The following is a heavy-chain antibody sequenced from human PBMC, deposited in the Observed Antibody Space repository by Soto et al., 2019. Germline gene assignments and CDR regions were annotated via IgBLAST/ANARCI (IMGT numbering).Heavy chain of an antibody. V-gene: IGHV1-46*03. CDR1: GYTFTSYY. CDR3: ARERKPITMIVVVPDAFAI. D-gene: IGHD3-22*01. Sequence: ASVKVSCKASGYTFTSYYMHWVRQAPGQGLEWMGIINPSGGSTSYAQKFQGRVTMTRDTSTSTVYMELSSLRSEDTAVYYCARERKPITMIVVVPDAFAIWGQGTMVTVSS. J-gene: IGHJ3*02. CDR2: INPSGGST.